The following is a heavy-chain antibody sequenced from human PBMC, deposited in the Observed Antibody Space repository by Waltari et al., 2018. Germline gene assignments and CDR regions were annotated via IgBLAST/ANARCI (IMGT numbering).Heavy chain of an antibody. CDR3: ARDYMDLIAFDI. V-gene: IGHV3-7*01. CDR1: GLTFSSYW. CDR2: IKQDGSQK. D-gene: IGHD3-10*01. J-gene: IGHJ3*02. Sequence: EVQLVESGGGLVQPGGCLRLSCAASGLTFSSYWMSWVRQAPGKGLGLVANIKQDGSQKYYLDSVKGRFTISRDNAKNSLYLQMNILRAEDTAVYYCARDYMDLIAFDIWGQGTMVTVSS.